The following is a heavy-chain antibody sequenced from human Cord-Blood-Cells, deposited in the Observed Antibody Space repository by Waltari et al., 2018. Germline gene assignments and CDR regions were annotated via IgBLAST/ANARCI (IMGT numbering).Heavy chain of an antibody. CDR1: GFTFSSYV. CDR3: ARYPSWYDAFDI. V-gene: IGHV3-30*04. J-gene: IGHJ3*02. Sequence: QVQLVESGGGVVQPGRSLRLSWAASGFTFSSYVMHWVRQAPGKGLEWVAVISYDGSNKYYADSVKGRFTISRDNSKNTLYLQMNSLRAEDTAVYYCARYPSWYDAFDIWGQGTMVTVSS. CDR2: ISYDGSNK. D-gene: IGHD6-13*01.